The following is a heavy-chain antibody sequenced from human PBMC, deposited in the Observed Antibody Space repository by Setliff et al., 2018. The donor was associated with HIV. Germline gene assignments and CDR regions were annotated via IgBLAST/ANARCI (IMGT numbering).Heavy chain of an antibody. CDR3: ARSRDIVGVPAAPRGAFDI. Sequence: GASVKVSCKASGGTFSSYAISWVRQAPGQGLEWMGGIIPIFGTANYAQKFQGRVTITADESTRKAYMELSSLSSEDTAVYYCARSRDIVGVPAAPRGAFDIWGQGTMVTVSS. V-gene: IGHV1-69*13. CDR2: IIPIFGTA. CDR1: GGTFSSYA. J-gene: IGHJ3*02. D-gene: IGHD2-2*01.